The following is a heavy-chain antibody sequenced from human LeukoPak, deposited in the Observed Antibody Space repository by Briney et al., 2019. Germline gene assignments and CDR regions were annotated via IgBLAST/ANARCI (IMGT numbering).Heavy chain of an antibody. V-gene: IGHV3-30*18. CDR1: GFILNNYG. Sequence: SGGSLRLACAASGFILNNYGVHWVRQAPGKGLEGVSVISYDGRYTYYADSVKGRFTISRDHSENMVYLQMDSLRAEDTAMYYCAKAPYYDIRGGMDVWAQGTTVTVSS. J-gene: IGHJ6*02. CDR2: ISYDGRYT. CDR3: AKAPYYDIRGGMDV. D-gene: IGHD3-9*01.